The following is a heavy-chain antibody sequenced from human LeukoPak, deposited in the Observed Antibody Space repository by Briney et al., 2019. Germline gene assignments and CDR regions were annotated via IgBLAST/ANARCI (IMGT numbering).Heavy chain of an antibody. V-gene: IGHV1-69*05. CDR3: ATDDYPITYYYDSSGYRS. CDR2: IIPIFGTA. Sequence: SVKVSCKASGGTFSSYAISWVRQAPGQGLEWMGGIIPIFGTANYAQKFQGRVTITTDESTSTAYMELSSLRSEDTAVYYCATDDYPITYYYDSSGYRSWGQGTLVTVSS. D-gene: IGHD3-22*01. J-gene: IGHJ5*02. CDR1: GGTFSSYA.